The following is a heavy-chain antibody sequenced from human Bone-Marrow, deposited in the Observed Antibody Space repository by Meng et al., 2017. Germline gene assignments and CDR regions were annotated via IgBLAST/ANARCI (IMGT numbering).Heavy chain of an antibody. Sequence: GGSLRPSCAASGFTFNSYAMSWVRQAPEKGLEWVSTINGGGVNTYYADSVKGRFTISRDNSKNTLSLQMKSLRAEDTAVYYCAKGQTRQVGRLFDIWGKGTVVTVSS. V-gene: IGHV3-23*01. CDR2: INGGGVNT. J-gene: IGHJ3*02. CDR1: GFTFNSYA. CDR3: AKGQTRQVGRLFDI.